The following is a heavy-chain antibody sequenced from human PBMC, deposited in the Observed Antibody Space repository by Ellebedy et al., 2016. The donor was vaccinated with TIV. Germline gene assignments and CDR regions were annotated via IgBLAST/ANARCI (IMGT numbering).Heavy chain of an antibody. D-gene: IGHD6-13*01. CDR3: ARGEQQLVSGYYYYCGMDV. CDR2: IGTAGDT. CDR1: GFTFSSYD. J-gene: IGHJ6*02. V-gene: IGHV3-13*01. Sequence: PGGSLRLSCAASGFTFSSYDMHWVRKPTGKGLEWVSAIGTAGDTYYPGSVKGRFTISRDNAKNSLYLQMNSLRAGDTAVYYCARGEQQLVSGYYYYCGMDVWGQGTTVTVSS.